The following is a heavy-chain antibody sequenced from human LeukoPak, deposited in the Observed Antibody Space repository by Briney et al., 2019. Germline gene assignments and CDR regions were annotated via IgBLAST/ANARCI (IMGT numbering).Heavy chain of an antibody. J-gene: IGHJ4*02. D-gene: IGHD7-27*01. V-gene: IGHV4-59*01. CDR1: GGSISSYY. CDR3: ARGLVQGWGPHFDY. Sequence: SETLSLTCTVSGGSISSYYWSWIRQPPGKGLEWIGYIYYSGSTNYNPSLKSRVTISVDTSKNQFSLKLSSVTAADTAVYYCARGLVQGWGPHFDYWAQGTLITVSS. CDR2: IYYSGST.